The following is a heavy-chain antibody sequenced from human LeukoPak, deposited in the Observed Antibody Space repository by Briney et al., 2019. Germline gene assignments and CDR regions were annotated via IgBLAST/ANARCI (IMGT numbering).Heavy chain of an antibody. CDR2: INPNSGGT. CDR1: GYTFTCYY. Sequence: GASVKVSCKASGYTFTCYYMHWVRQAPGQGLEWMGWINPNSGGTNYAQKFQGRVTMTRDTSISTAYMELSRLRSDDTAGYYCARVGRITMVRGVTRFDYWGQGTLVTVSS. J-gene: IGHJ4*02. CDR3: ARVGRITMVRGVTRFDY. D-gene: IGHD3-10*01. V-gene: IGHV1-2*02.